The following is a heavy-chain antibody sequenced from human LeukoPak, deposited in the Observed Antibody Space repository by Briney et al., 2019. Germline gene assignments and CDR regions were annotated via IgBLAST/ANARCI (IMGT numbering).Heavy chain of an antibody. J-gene: IGHJ4*02. CDR2: IRSKGNNYAT. CDR3: AKVGAGSPYYFDY. V-gene: IGHV3-73*01. CDR1: GFTFSGSS. D-gene: IGHD1-26*01. Sequence: GGSLKLSCAASGFTFSGSSMHWVRQASGKGLEWVGRIRSKGNNYATVYAASVKGRFTISRDDSKNTLYLQMNSLRAEDTAVYYCAKVGAGSPYYFDYWGQGTLVTVSS.